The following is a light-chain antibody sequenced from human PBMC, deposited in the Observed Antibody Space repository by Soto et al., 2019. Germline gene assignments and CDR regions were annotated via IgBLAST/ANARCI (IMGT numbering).Light chain of an antibody. CDR3: QQRSNWLPLT. V-gene: IGKV3-11*01. J-gene: IGKJ4*01. Sequence: EIVLTQSPATLFLSPGERATLSCRASRSVSSYLAWYQQKPGQAPRLLIYDASNSATGIPARFSGSGSGTDFTLTISSLEPEDFAVYYCQQRSNWLPLTFGGGTKVEIK. CDR2: DAS. CDR1: RSVSSY.